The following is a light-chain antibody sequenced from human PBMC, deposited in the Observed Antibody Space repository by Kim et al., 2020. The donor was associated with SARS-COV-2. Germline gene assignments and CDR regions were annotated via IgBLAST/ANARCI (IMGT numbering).Light chain of an antibody. CDR3: NSRDSSGNHWV. V-gene: IGLV3-19*01. J-gene: IGLJ3*02. Sequence: SYELTQDPAVSVALGQTVRITCQGDSLRSYYASWYQQKPGQAPVPVIYGKNNRPSGIPDRFSGSSSGNTASLTITGAQAEDEADYYCNSRDSSGNHWVFGGGTQLTVL. CDR2: GKN. CDR1: SLRSYY.